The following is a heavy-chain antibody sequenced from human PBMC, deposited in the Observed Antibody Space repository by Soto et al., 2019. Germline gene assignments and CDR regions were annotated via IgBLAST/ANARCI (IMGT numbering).Heavy chain of an antibody. CDR1: GGSFSGYY. CDR2: INHSGST. Sequence: SETLSLTCAVYGGSFSGYYWSWIRQPPGKGLEWIGEINHSGSTNYNPSLKSRVTISVDTSKNQFSLKLSSVTAADTAVYYCARLGFFDCLNMAYYYLDVGGKGTRVTVPS. D-gene: IGHD3-9*01. J-gene: IGHJ6*03. CDR3: ARLGFFDCLNMAYYYLDV. V-gene: IGHV4-34*01.